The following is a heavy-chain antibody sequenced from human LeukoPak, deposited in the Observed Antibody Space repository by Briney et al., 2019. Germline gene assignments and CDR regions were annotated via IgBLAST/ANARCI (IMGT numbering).Heavy chain of an antibody. J-gene: IGHJ4*02. CDR2: IYYSGST. V-gene: IGHV4-59*08. D-gene: IGHD1-14*01. CDR3: ARLRSGYYFDY. CDR1: GGSISSHY. Sequence: SETLSLTCTVSGGSISSHYWSWIRQPPGKGLDWIGYIYYSGSTNYNPSLKSRVTISVDTSKNQFSLKLSSVTAADTAVYYCARLRSGYYFDYWGQGTLVTVSS.